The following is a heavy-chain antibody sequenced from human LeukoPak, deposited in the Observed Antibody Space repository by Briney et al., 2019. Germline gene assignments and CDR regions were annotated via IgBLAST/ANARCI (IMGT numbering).Heavy chain of an antibody. CDR1: GGSISSYY. Sequence: PSETLSLTCTVSGGSISSYYWSWIRQPPGKGLEWIGYIYYTGTTNYNPLFESRATISVDTSKNQFSLKLTSVTAADTAVYFCARGEDFERYYLAYWGQGTLVTVSS. CDR3: ARGEDFERYYLAY. V-gene: IGHV4-59*01. D-gene: IGHD3-9*01. CDR2: IYYTGTT. J-gene: IGHJ4*02.